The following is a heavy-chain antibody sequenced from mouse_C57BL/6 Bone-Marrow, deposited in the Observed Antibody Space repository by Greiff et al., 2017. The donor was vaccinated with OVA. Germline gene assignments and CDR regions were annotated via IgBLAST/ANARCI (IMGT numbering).Heavy chain of an antibody. CDR2: ISDCGSYT. D-gene: IGHD1-1*01. CDR1: GFTFSSYA. Sequence: EVKLVESGGGLVKPGGSLKLSCAASGFTFSSYAMSWVRQTPEKRLEWVATISDCGSYTYYPDNVKGRFTISRDNAKNNLYLQMSHLKSEDTAMYYCARDRGTTVVATDFDYWGQGTTLTVSS. J-gene: IGHJ2*01. V-gene: IGHV5-4*01. CDR3: ARDRGTTVVATDFDY.